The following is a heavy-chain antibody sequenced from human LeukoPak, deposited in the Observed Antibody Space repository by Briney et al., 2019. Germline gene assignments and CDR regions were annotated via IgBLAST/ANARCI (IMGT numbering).Heavy chain of an antibody. CDR1: GFTFSSYG. CDR3: AKPPNSYDFWSGNYPDYMDV. V-gene: IGHV3-33*06. J-gene: IGHJ6*03. Sequence: GGSLRLSCAASGFTFSSYGMHWVRQAPGKGLEGVAVIWYDGSNKYYADSVKGRFTISRDNSKNTLYLQMNSLRAEDTAVYYCAKPPNSYDFWSGNYPDYMDVWGKGTTVTVSS. CDR2: IWYDGSNK. D-gene: IGHD3-3*01.